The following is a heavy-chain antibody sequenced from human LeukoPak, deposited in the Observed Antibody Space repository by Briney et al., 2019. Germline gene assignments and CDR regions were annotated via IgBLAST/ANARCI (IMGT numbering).Heavy chain of an antibody. J-gene: IGHJ4*02. V-gene: IGHV4-38-2*02. CDR2: IYHSGST. CDR1: GYSISSGYY. D-gene: IGHD3-3*01. CDR3: ASASGFDY. Sequence: SETLSLTCTVSGYSISSGYYWGWIRQPPGKGLEWIGSIYHSGSTYYNPSLKSRVTISVDTSKNQFSLKLSSVTAADTAVYYCASASGFDYWGQGTLATVSS.